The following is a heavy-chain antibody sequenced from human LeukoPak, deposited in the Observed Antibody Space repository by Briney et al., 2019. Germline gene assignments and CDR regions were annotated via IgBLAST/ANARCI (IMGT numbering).Heavy chain of an antibody. V-gene: IGHV4-61*02. Sequence: SQTLSLTCTVSGGSISSGSDYCSWIRQPAGKGLEWIGRIYTSGSTNYNPYLKSRVTISVDTSKNQFSLKLSSVTAADTAVYYCARDSYSSGWYSRGFDYWGQGTLVTVSS. D-gene: IGHD6-19*01. CDR2: IYTSGST. CDR3: ARDSYSSGWYSRGFDY. CDR1: GGSISSGSDY. J-gene: IGHJ4*02.